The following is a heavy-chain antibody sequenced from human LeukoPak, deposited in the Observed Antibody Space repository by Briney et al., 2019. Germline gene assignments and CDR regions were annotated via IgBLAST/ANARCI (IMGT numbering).Heavy chain of an antibody. CDR3: ARASMHSTVTTDFDY. J-gene: IGHJ4*02. Sequence: SVKVSCKPSGGTFSSYAISWVRQAPGQGLAWMGRIIPILGIANYAQKFQGRVTITADKSTSTAYMELSSLRSEDTAVYYCARASMHSTVTTDFDYWGQGTLVTVSS. V-gene: IGHV1-69*04. D-gene: IGHD4-11*01. CDR2: IIPILGIA. CDR1: GGTFSSYA.